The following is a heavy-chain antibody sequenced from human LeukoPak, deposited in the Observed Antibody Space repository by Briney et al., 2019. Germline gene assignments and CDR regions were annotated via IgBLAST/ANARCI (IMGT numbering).Heavy chain of an antibody. CDR3: TTDPGYSGYDYGDY. Sequence: GGSLRLSCAASGFTFSNPGMSWVRQASGKGREWVGRFKSKTDGGTTDYAAPVKGRFTISRNDSKHTLYLQMNSLKTEDTAVYYCTTDPGYSGYDYGDYWGQGTLVTVSS. CDR1: GFTFSNPG. D-gene: IGHD5-12*01. J-gene: IGHJ4*02. V-gene: IGHV3-15*01. CDR2: FKSKTDGGTT.